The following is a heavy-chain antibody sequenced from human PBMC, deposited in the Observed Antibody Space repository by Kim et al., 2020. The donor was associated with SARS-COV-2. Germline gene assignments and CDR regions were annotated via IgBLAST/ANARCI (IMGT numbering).Heavy chain of an antibody. V-gene: IGHV3-7*01. Sequence: GGSLRLSCAASGFTFSSYLMSWVRQAPGEGLEWVASITQDGSEKNYVDSVKGRFTISRDNAKSSLYLQMNSLRADDTAVYYFARGRAKGDYWGQGTLVTV. CDR3: ARGRAKGDY. CDR1: GFTFSSYL. CDR2: ITQDGSEK. J-gene: IGHJ4*02.